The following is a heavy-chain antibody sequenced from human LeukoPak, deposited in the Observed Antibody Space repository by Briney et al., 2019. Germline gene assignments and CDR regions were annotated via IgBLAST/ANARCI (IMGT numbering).Heavy chain of an antibody. J-gene: IGHJ4*02. CDR3: ARGRPQPYRYFDWLLEPPDY. D-gene: IGHD3-9*01. V-gene: IGHV4-59*01. CDR1: GGSISSYY. Sequence: SETLSLTCTVSGGSISSYYLSWIRQPPGKGLEWIGYIYYSGSTNYNPSLKSRVTISVDTSKNQFSLKLSSVTAADTAVYYCARGRPQPYRYFDWLLEPPDYWGQGTLVTVSS. CDR2: IYYSGST.